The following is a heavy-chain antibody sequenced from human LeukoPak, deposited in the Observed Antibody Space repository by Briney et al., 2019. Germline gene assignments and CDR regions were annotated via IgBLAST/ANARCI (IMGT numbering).Heavy chain of an antibody. CDR2: LWYDGSNK. Sequence: GGSLRLSCAASGFTFSSYGMHWVRQAPDKGLEWVTFLWYDGSNKYYADSVKGRFTISRDNSKNTLYLQMNTLRAEDTAVYYCARDLGYFDYWGQGTLVTVSS. J-gene: IGHJ4*02. V-gene: IGHV3-33*01. CDR3: ARDLGYFDY. CDR1: GFTFSSYG.